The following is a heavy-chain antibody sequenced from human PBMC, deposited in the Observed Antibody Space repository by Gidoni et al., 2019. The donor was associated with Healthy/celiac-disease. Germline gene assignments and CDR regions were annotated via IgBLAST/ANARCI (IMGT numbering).Heavy chain of an antibody. CDR1: GGSISSYY. J-gene: IGHJ4*02. Sequence: QVQLQESGPGLVKPSETLSLTCTVSGGSISSYYWSWIRQPPGKGLEWIGYIYYSGSTNYNPSLKSRVTISVDTSKNQFSLKLSSVTAADTAVYYCASYSSGPHLEGFYFDYWGQGTLVTVSS. CDR2: IYYSGST. CDR3: ASYSSGPHLEGFYFDY. V-gene: IGHV4-59*01. D-gene: IGHD6-19*01.